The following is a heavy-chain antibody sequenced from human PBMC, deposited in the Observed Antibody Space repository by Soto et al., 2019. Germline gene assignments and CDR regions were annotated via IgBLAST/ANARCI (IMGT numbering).Heavy chain of an antibody. V-gene: IGHV3-49*03. J-gene: IGHJ5*02. CDR3: FRAGGYDFWLPS. Sequence: GGSLRLSCAASGFNFADNGISWFRQAPGKGLNWIGFTRSKANDETPQYAASVQGRFTISRDDSNSIAYLQMNSLQIEDTAVYYFFRAGGYDFWLPSWCQGTLLSVFS. CDR2: TRSKANDETP. CDR1: GFNFADNG. D-gene: IGHD3-3*01.